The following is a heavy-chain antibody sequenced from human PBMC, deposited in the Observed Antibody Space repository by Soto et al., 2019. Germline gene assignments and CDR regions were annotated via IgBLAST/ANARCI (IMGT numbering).Heavy chain of an antibody. CDR2: IYSGGST. D-gene: IGHD3-10*01. V-gene: IGHV3-53*01. CDR1: GFTVSSNY. Sequence: GGSLRLSCAASGFTVSSNYMSWVRQAPGKGLEWVSVIYSGGSTYYADSVKGRFTISRDNSKNTLYLQMNSLRAEDTAVYYCARDRGSGSYYKGYYYYGMDVWGQGTTVTVPS. CDR3: ARDRGSGSYYKGYYYYGMDV. J-gene: IGHJ6*02.